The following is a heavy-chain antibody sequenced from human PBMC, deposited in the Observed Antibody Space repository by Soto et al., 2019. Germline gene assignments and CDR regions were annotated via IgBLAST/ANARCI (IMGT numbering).Heavy chain of an antibody. V-gene: IGHV1-2*02. CDR2: INPKNGDT. CDR1: GYFFNDYH. J-gene: IGHJ5*02. Sequence: ASVKVSCKTSGYFFNDYHMHWVRKAPGQGLEWMGWINPKNGDTNYAQKFQDRVTMTRDTSISTVYIELSRLTSDDTAVYYCAGEAGGSNIAAVLLDPWGQGTLVTVSS. CDR3: AGEAGGSNIAAVLLDP. D-gene: IGHD3-3*02.